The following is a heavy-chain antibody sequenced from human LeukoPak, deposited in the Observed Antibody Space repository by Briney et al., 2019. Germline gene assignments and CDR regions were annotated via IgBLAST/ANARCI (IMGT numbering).Heavy chain of an antibody. CDR1: GXAFSNYA. Sequence: PGGSLRLSCAASGXAFSNYAVSWVRQAPGKGLEWVSGISGGGDSTYYAGSVKGRFTISRDSSKNTLYLQMDSLRAEDTAIYYCAKSHSGWYSFDYWGQGALVTVSS. V-gene: IGHV3-23*01. J-gene: IGHJ4*02. CDR3: AKSHSGWYSFDY. CDR2: ISGGGDST. D-gene: IGHD6-19*01.